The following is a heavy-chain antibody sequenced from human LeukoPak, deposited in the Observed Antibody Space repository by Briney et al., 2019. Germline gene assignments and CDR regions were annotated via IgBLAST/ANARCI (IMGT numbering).Heavy chain of an antibody. J-gene: IGHJ4*02. CDR3: ARRDRTSSYDY. V-gene: IGHV5-51*01. CDR2: IFPGDSDT. D-gene: IGHD6-6*01. CDR1: GYSFTDYW. Sequence: GESLKISCKGSGYSFTDYWIGWVRQMPGKGLEWMGIIFPGDSDTKYSPSFQGQVTISADKAINTAYLQWSSLKASDTATYFCARRDRTSSYDYWGQGTLVTVSS.